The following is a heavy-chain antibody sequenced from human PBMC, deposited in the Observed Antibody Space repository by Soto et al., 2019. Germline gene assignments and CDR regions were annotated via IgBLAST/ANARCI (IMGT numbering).Heavy chain of an antibody. J-gene: IGHJ5*02. Sequence: QVQLVQSGAEVKKPGSSVKVSCKASGGTFSSYAISWVRQAPGQGLEWMGGIIPSFGTANYAQKFQGRVTITADESTSTAYMGLSSLLSEDTAVYYCARDPGYCSGGSCSSANWCDPGGQGTLVTVAA. D-gene: IGHD2-15*01. CDR2: IIPSFGTA. V-gene: IGHV1-69*01. CDR1: GGTFSSYA. CDR3: ARDPGYCSGGSCSSANWCDP.